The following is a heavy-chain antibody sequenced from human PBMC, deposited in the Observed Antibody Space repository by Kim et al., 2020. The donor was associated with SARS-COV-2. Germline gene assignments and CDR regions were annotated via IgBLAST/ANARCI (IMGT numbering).Heavy chain of an antibody. CDR2: IYYSGST. V-gene: IGHV4-39*07. CDR3: ARDWANGDGYNSGYFDY. J-gene: IGHJ4*02. D-gene: IGHD5-12*01. CDR1: GGSISSSSYY. Sequence: SETLSLTCTVSGGSISSSSYYWGWIRQPPGKGLEWIGSIYYSGSTYYNPSLKSRVTISVDTSKNQFSLKLSSVTAADTAVYYCARDWANGDGYNSGYFDYWGQGTLVTVSS.